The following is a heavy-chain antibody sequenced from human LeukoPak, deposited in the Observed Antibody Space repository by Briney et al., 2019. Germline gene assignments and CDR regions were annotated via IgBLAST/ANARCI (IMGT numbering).Heavy chain of an antibody. CDR1: GYTFTGYY. CDR2: INPNSGGT. D-gene: IGHD2-15*01. CDR3: ARVKFPDWVVVAGLDY. J-gene: IGHJ4*02. V-gene: IGHV1-2*02. Sequence: ASVKVSCKASGYTFTGYYMHWVRQAPGQGLEWMGWINPNSGGTNYAQKFQGRVTMTRDTSISKAYMELSRLRTDDTAVYYCARVKFPDWVVVAGLDYWGQGTLVTVSS.